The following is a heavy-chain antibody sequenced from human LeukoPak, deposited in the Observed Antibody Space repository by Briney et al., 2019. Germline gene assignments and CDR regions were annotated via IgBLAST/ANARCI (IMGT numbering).Heavy chain of an antibody. CDR2: INTDNGNT. V-gene: IGHV1-18*01. CDR1: GYTFNTYG. Sequence: ASVKVSCKASGYTFNTYGISRVRQAPGQRPEWMGWINTDNGNTKYAQKFQGRVTMTTDTSTSTAYMELSSLRSDDTAVYYCARKGCTGDCYRFDPWGQGTLVTVSS. J-gene: IGHJ5*02. CDR3: ARKGCTGDCYRFDP. D-gene: IGHD2-21*02.